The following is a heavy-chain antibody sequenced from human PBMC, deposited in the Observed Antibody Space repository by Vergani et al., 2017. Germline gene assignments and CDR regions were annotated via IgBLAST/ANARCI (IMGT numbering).Heavy chain of an antibody. J-gene: IGHJ3*02. CDR1: GGSISSYY. Sequence: QVQLQESGPGLVKPSETLSLTCTVSGGSISSYYWSWIRQPPGKGLEWIGYIYYSGSTNYNTSLKSRVTISVDTSKNQFSLKLSSVTAADTAVYYCARGPRDAFDIWGQGTMVTVSS. V-gene: IGHV4-59*01. CDR3: ARGPRDAFDI. CDR2: IYYSGST.